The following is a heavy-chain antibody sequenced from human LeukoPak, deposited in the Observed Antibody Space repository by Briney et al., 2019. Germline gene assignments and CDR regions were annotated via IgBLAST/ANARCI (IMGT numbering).Heavy chain of an antibody. V-gene: IGHV4-30-2*01. CDR1: GGSISSGGYS. Sequence: SQTLSLTCAVSGGSISSGGYSWSWIRQPPGKGLEWIGYIYHSGSTYYNPSLKSRVTISVDRSKNQFSLKLSSVTAADTAVYYCARVRNYGSGSYYPYYFDYWGQGTLVTVSS. CDR2: IYHSGST. D-gene: IGHD3-10*01. CDR3: ARVRNYGSGSYYPYYFDY. J-gene: IGHJ4*02.